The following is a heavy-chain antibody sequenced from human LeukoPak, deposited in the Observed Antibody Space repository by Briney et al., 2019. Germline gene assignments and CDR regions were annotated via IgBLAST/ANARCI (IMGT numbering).Heavy chain of an antibody. D-gene: IGHD3-3*01. J-gene: IGHJ2*01. CDR2: IYYSGST. Sequence: SQTLSLTCTVSGGSISSGDYYWSWLRPPPGKGLEWIGYIYYSGSTYYNPSLKSRVTISVDTSKNQFSLKLSSVTAADTAVYYCARVPVLEWLLGSYWYFDLWGRGTQVTVSS. V-gene: IGHV4-30-4*08. CDR1: GGSISSGDYY. CDR3: ARVPVLEWLLGSYWYFDL.